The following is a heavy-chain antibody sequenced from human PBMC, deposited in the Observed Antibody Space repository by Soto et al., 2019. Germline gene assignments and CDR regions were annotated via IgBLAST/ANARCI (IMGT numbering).Heavy chain of an antibody. V-gene: IGHV3-7*01. CDR3: ASLFDTGVIAVADNYFDY. CDR1: GFTFSSYW. CDR2: IKQDGSEK. D-gene: IGHD6-19*01. Sequence: GGSLRLSCAASGFTFSSYWMSWVRQAPGKGLEWVANIKQDGSEKYYVDSVKGRFTISRDNAKNSLYLQMNSLRAEDTAVYYCASLFDTGVIAVADNYFDYWGQGTLVTVSS. J-gene: IGHJ4*02.